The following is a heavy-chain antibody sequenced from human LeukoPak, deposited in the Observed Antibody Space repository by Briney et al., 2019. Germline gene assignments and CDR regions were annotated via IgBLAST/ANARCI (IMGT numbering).Heavy chain of an antibody. D-gene: IGHD1-26*01. J-gene: IGHJ6*02. CDR1: GGSISSSSYY. Sequence: SETLSLTCTVSGGSISSSSYYWGWIRPPPGKGLEWIGSIYYSGSTYYNPSLKSRVTISVDTSKNQFSLKLSSVTAADTAVYYCARIVGASYYYYGMDVWGQGTTVTVSS. CDR2: IYYSGST. CDR3: ARIVGASYYYYGMDV. V-gene: IGHV4-39*01.